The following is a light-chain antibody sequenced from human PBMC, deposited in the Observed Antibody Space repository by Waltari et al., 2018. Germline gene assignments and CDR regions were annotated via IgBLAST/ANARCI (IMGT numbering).Light chain of an antibody. Sequence: EIVLTQSPATLSLSPGERATLYCSASQRVNSLLAWSQQKPGPGPRPLLHDAANRGTGIPVRFSGSGSGTDFTLTISSLEPEDFAVYYCQQRSNWPPGYTFGQGTKLEI. CDR1: QRVNSL. CDR3: QQRSNWPPGYT. V-gene: IGKV3-11*01. CDR2: DAA. J-gene: IGKJ2*01.